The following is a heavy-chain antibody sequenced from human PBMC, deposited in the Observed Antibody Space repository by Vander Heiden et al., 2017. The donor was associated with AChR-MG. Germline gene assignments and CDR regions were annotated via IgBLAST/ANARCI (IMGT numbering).Heavy chain of an antibody. V-gene: IGHV1-69*08. Sequence: QVQLVQSGAEVQTPGSSVKVSCKASGGPFSSYTLSWVRQAPGQGLEWMGRIIPILGIANYAQKFQGRVTITADKSTSTAYMELSSLRSEDTAVYYCARDQGYCSGGSCYSYYYGMDVWGQGTTVTVSS. CDR1: GGPFSSYT. CDR2: IIPILGIA. CDR3: ARDQGYCSGGSCYSYYYGMDV. J-gene: IGHJ6*02. D-gene: IGHD2-15*01.